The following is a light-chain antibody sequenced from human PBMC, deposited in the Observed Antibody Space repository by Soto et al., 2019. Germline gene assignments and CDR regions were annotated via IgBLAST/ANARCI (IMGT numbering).Light chain of an antibody. J-gene: IGKJ1*01. CDR3: QQYKNWPET. CDR2: GAS. Sequence: EIVMTQSPATLSVSPGERATLSCRASQSVSSNLAWYQQKPGQAPRLLIYGASTRATGIPGRFRGSGSGAAFNLTISSLQSEELAVYYCQQYKNWPETFGQGTKVEIK. CDR1: QSVSSN. V-gene: IGKV3-15*01.